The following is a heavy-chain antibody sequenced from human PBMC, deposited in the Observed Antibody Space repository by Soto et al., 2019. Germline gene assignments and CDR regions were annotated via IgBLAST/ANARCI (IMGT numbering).Heavy chain of an antibody. D-gene: IGHD5-18*01. V-gene: IGHV3-11*05. Sequence: PGGSLRLSCTASGFTFGDFYMTWIRQAPGKGLEWITHISTTSGYTNYADSVRGRFTVSRDNANNSLVLEMNSLRVEDTAVYFCERDRDTYGHGFFENWGQGVLVTVSS. CDR3: ERDRDTYGHGFFEN. CDR1: GFTFGDFY. J-gene: IGHJ4*02. CDR2: ISTTSGYT.